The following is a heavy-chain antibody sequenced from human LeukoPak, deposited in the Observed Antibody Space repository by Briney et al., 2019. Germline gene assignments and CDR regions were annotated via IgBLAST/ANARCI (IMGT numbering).Heavy chain of an antibody. CDR3: ARANLYGSGSENFDY. D-gene: IGHD3-10*01. V-gene: IGHV4-39*07. CDR1: GGSISSNY. J-gene: IGHJ4*02. Sequence: SETLSLTCTVSGGSISSNYWGWIRQPPGKGLEWIGSIYYSGSTSYYPSLKSRVTISVDMSKNQFSLKLSSVTAADTAVYYCARANLYGSGSENFDYWGQGTLVTVSS. CDR2: IYYSGST.